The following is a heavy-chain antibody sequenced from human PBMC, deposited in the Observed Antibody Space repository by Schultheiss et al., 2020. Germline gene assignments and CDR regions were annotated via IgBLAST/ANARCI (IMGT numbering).Heavy chain of an antibody. Sequence: GESLKISCAASGFTFSSYWMSWVRQAPGKGLEWVANIKQDGSEKYYVDSVKGRFTISRDNAKNSLYLQMNSLRAEDTAVYYCARFLSGYGYYFDYWGQGTLVTVSS. CDR2: IKQDGSEK. D-gene: IGHD3-3*01. CDR3: ARFLSGYGYYFDY. V-gene: IGHV3-7*01. CDR1: GFTFSSYW. J-gene: IGHJ4*02.